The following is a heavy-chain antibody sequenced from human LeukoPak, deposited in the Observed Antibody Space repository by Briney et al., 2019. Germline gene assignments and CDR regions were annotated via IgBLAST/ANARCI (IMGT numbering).Heavy chain of an antibody. CDR1: GVSISSTTLY. D-gene: IGHD3-9*01. Sequence: SETLSLTCTVPGVSISSTTLYWGWVRQSPGKGLEWIATTYYSGTTYYNPSRKSRVTISVDTSKNQFSLKLTSVTAADTAIYFCAGAPAGVSDWLSPFDYWGQGTLVTVSS. CDR2: TYYSGTT. CDR3: AGAPAGVSDWLSPFDY. V-gene: IGHV4-39*01. J-gene: IGHJ4*02.